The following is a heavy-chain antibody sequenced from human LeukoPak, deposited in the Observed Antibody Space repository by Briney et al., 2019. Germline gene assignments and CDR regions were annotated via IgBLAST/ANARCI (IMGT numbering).Heavy chain of an antibody. CDR3: ALNPGGGYCSSTSCYISAFDI. V-gene: IGHV4-38-2*01. CDR2: IYHSGST. J-gene: IGHJ3*02. CDR1: GYSISSGYY. D-gene: IGHD2-2*02. Sequence: SETLSLTCAVSGYSISSGYYWGWIRQPPGKGLEWIGSIYHSGSTYYNPSLKSRVTISVDTSKNQFSLKLSSVTAADTAVYYCALNPGGGYCSSTSCYISAFDIWGQGQWSPSLQ.